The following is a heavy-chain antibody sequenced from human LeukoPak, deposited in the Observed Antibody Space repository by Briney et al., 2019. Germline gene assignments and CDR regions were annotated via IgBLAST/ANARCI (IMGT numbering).Heavy chain of an antibody. Sequence: PGRSLRLSCAASGFTFDDYAMHWVRQAPGKGLEWVSGISWNSGSIGYADSVKGRFTISRDNAKNSLYLQMNSLRAEDTALYYCAKDTGVNEGEQWLAPLDPWGQGTLVTVSS. CDR2: ISWNSGSI. CDR3: AKDTGVNEGEQWLAPLDP. V-gene: IGHV3-9*01. J-gene: IGHJ5*02. CDR1: GFTFDDYA. D-gene: IGHD6-19*01.